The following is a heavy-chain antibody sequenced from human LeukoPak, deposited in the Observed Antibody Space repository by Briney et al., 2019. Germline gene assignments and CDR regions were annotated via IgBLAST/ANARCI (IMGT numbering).Heavy chain of an antibody. Sequence: PGGSLRLSCAASGFTFSSYGMHWVRQAPGKGLEWVAVISYDGSNKYYADSVKGRFTISRDNSKNTLYLQMNSLRAEDTAVYYCATNYGDYGMDVWGQGTTVTVSS. D-gene: IGHD4-17*01. CDR1: GFTFSSYG. CDR2: ISYDGSNK. CDR3: ATNYGDYGMDV. J-gene: IGHJ6*02. V-gene: IGHV3-30*03.